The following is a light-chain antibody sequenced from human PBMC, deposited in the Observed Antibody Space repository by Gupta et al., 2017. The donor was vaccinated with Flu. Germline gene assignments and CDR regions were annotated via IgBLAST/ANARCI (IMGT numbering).Light chain of an antibody. CDR1: QNVLYSSNNKSY. V-gene: IGKV4-1*01. CDR2: WAS. Sequence: NCKSSQNVLYSSNNKSYLAWYQQKPGQPPKLLIYWASTRESGVPDRFSGSGSGTDFTLTISSLQAEDVAVYYCQQYYSTPWTFGQGTSVEIK. CDR3: QQYYSTPWT. J-gene: IGKJ1*01.